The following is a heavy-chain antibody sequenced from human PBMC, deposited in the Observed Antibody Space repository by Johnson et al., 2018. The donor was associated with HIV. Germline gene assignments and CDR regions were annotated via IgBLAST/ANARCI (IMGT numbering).Heavy chain of an antibody. CDR1: GFTFSTYA. J-gene: IGHJ3*02. CDR2: ISYDGSNK. V-gene: IGHV3-30*04. Sequence: QVQLVESGGGVVQPGRSLRLSCAASGFTFSTYAMHWVRQAPGKGLEWVALISYDGSNKYYADSVKGRFTISRDNSKNTLYLQMNTLRAEDTAVYYCARDQNIVGANDAFDIWGQGTMVTVSS. CDR3: ARDQNIVGANDAFDI. D-gene: IGHD1-26*01.